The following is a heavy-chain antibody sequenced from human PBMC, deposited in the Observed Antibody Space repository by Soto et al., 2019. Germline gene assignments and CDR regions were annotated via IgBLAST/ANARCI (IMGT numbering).Heavy chain of an antibody. J-gene: IGHJ4*02. V-gene: IGHV3-23*01. D-gene: IGHD6-19*01. CDR3: AKGFWAVAGTRYFDY. CDR1: GFTFSSYA. Sequence: EVQLLESGGGLVQPGGSLRLSCAASGFTFSSYAMSWVRQAPGKGLEWVSVISGSGGSTYYADSVKGRFTISRDNSKNTLYLQMNTLRAEDTAVYYCAKGFWAVAGTRYFDYWGQGTLVTVSS. CDR2: ISGSGGST.